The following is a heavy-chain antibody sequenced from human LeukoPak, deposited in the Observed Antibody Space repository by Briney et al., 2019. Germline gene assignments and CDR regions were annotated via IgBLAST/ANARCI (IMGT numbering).Heavy chain of an antibody. CDR2: ISGGGDTT. CDR3: ARVPPSSGWYYFDY. D-gene: IGHD6-19*01. CDR1: GFIFSNYA. V-gene: IGHV3-23*01. Sequence: GGSLRLSCAASGFIFSNYAMSWVRQAPGKGLEWVSAISGGGDTTYYADSVKGRFTISRDNSKNTLYLQMNSLRAEDTALYYCARVPPSSGWYYFDYWGQGTLVTVSS. J-gene: IGHJ4*02.